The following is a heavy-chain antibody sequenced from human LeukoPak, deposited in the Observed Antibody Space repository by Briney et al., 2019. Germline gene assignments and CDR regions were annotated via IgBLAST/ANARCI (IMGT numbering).Heavy chain of an antibody. J-gene: IGHJ4*02. CDR3: ARAGGGYSYGFSVDY. CDR1: GGSISSYY. V-gene: IGHV4-59*01. Sequence: SETLSLTRTVSGGSISSYYWSWIRQPPGKGLEWIGYIYYSGSTNYNPSLKSRVTISVDTSKNQFSLKLSSVTAADTAVYYCARAGGGYSYGFSVDYWGQGTLVTVSS. CDR2: IYYSGST. D-gene: IGHD5-18*01.